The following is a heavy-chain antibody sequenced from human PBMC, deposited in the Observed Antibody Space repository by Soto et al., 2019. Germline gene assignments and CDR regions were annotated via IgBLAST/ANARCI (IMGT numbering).Heavy chain of an antibody. CDR2: IYYSGST. Sequence: PSETLSLTCTVSGGSISSGDYYWSWIRQPPGKGLEWIGYIYYSGSTYYNPSLKSRVTISVDTSKNQFSLKLSSVTAADTAVYYCAIESMVTPNWFDPWGQGTLVTVSS. CDR3: AIESMVTPNWFDP. J-gene: IGHJ5*02. V-gene: IGHV4-30-4*01. CDR1: GGSISSGDYY. D-gene: IGHD5-18*01.